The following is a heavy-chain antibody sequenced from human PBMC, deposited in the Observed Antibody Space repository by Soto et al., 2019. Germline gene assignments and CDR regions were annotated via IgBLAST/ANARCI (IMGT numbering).Heavy chain of an antibody. D-gene: IGHD6-19*01. CDR3: AKSDSEQWLVRFPHGYFDY. CDR1: GVNFSSYG. J-gene: IGHJ4*02. CDR2: ISYDGSNK. Sequence: GGSLRLSSAASGVNFSSYGMHWVRQAPGKGLEWVAVISYDGSNKYYADSVKGRFTISRDNSKNTLYLQMNSLRAEDTAVYYCAKSDSEQWLVRFPHGYFDYWGQGTLVTVSS. V-gene: IGHV3-30*18.